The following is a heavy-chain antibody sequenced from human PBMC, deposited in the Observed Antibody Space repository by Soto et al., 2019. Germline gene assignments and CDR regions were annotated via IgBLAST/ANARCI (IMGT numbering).Heavy chain of an antibody. D-gene: IGHD2-2*02. CDR1: VFAFSSYA. V-gene: IGHV3-23*01. CDR2: ISGSGGST. CDR3: AKCGLLYTNWFDP. J-gene: IGHJ5*02. Sequence: GTLRLSGAASVFAFSSYAMSWVRQAPGKGLEWVSAISGSGGSTYYADSVKGRFTISRDNSKNTLYLQMNSLRAEDTAVYYCAKCGLLYTNWFDPWGQGTLVTVSS.